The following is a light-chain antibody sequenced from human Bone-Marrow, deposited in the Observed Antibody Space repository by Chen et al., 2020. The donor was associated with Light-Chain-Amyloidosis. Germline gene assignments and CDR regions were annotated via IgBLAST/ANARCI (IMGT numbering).Light chain of an antibody. V-gene: IGKV1-5*01. Sequence: DIQMTQSPSTLSASVGDRVTITCRASQSIDTYLAWYRRKPGKAPKLLIQSASNLEGGVPSKFSGSGSGTDFTLTISSLQPEDFATYYCQQYNSYPITFGQGTRLEIK. CDR2: SAS. CDR1: QSIDTY. J-gene: IGKJ5*01. CDR3: QQYNSYPIT.